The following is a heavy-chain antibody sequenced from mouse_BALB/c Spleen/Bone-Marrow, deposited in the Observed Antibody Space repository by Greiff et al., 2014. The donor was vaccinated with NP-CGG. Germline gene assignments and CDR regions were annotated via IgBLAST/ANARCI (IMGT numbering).Heavy chain of an antibody. CDR2: IDPANGNT. CDR3: ASYYYGSSSFAY. D-gene: IGHD1-1*01. J-gene: IGHJ3*01. Sequence: EVKLVESGAELVKPGASVKLSCTASGFNIKDTYMHWVKQRPEQGLEWIGRIDPANGNTKYGPKFQGKATIAADTSSNTAYLQLSSLTSEDTAVYYCASYYYGSSSFAYWGQGTLVTVSA. CDR1: GFNIKDTY. V-gene: IGHV14-3*02.